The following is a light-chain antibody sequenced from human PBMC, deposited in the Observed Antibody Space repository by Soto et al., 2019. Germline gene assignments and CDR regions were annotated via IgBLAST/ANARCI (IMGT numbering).Light chain of an antibody. J-gene: IGLJ1*01. V-gene: IGLV2-14*01. CDR3: SSYSISTAYL. Sequence: QSVLTQPASVSGSPGQSITISCTGTSSDVGGYDYVSWYQLHPGKAPKLILFEVNNRPSGVSYRFSGSKSGNTASLTISGLQAEDEADSFCSSYSISTAYLFGTGTKLTVL. CDR1: SSDVGGYDY. CDR2: EVN.